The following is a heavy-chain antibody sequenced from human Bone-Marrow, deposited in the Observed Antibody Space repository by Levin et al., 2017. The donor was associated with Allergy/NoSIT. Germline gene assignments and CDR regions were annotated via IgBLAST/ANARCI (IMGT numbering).Heavy chain of an antibody. CDR1: GFTFSSHS. D-gene: IGHD3-9*01. CDR3: ARDHITIFSLYFDY. CDR2: ISTTSSTI. J-gene: IGHJ4*02. V-gene: IGHV3-48*02. Sequence: SGESLKISCAASGFTFSSHSMNWVRQAPGKGLEWVSYISTTSSTIYYADSVKGRFTISRDNAKNSLYLQMNSLRDEDTAVYYCARDHITIFSLYFDYWGPGPLVTVSS.